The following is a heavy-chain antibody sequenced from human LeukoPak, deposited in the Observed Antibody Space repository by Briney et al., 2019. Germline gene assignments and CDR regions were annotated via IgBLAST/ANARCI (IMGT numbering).Heavy chain of an antibody. D-gene: IGHD2-8*01. CDR2: ISYDGSNK. V-gene: IGHV3-30*01. Sequence: GSLRLSCAASGFTFSSYAMHWVRQAPGKGLEWVAVISYDGSNKYYADSVKGRFTISRDNSKNTLYLQMNSLRAEDTAVYYCARDMLQPFDYWAQGTRATVSS. CDR1: GFTFSSYA. CDR3: ARDMLQPFDY. J-gene: IGHJ4*02.